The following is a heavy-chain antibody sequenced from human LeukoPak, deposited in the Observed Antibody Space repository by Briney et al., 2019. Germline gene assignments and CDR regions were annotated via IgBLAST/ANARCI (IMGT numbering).Heavy chain of an antibody. CDR3: ARDYCGGDCYPFDY. Sequence: GGSLRLSCAASGLTFDDYGMSWGRQAPGKGLEWVSGINWNGGSTGYADSVKGRFTISRDNAKSTVYLQMNSLRAEDTALYYCARDYCGGDCYPFDYWGQGTLVTVSS. V-gene: IGHV3-20*04. CDR2: INWNGGST. D-gene: IGHD2-21*02. CDR1: GLTFDDYG. J-gene: IGHJ4*02.